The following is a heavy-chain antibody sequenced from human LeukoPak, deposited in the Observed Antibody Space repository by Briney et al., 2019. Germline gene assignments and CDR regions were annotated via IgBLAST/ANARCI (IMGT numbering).Heavy chain of an antibody. CDR2: IYYSGST. V-gene: IGHV4-59*01. D-gene: IGHD5-18*01. Sequence: PSETLSLTCTISGGSISSYYWSWIREPPGKGLEWIGYIYYSGSTNYNPSLKSRVTISVDTSKNQFSLKLSSVTAADTAVYYCAGNSYRSHFDYWGQGTLVTVSS. CDR1: GGSISSYY. J-gene: IGHJ4*02. CDR3: AGNSYRSHFDY.